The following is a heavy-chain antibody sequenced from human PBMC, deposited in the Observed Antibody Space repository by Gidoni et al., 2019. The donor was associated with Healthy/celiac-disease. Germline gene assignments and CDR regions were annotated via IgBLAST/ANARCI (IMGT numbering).Heavy chain of an antibody. CDR2: IYYSGST. Sequence: QLQLQESGPGLVKPSETLSLTCTVSGGSISSSSYYWGWIRQPPGKGLEWIGSIYYSGSTYYNPSLKSRVTISVDTSENQFSLKLSSVTAADTAVYYCARDRFDPYSYEPWGQGTLVTVSS. J-gene: IGHJ5*02. V-gene: IGHV4-39*07. CDR3: ARDRFDPYSYEP. CDR1: GGSISSSSYY. D-gene: IGHD5-18*01.